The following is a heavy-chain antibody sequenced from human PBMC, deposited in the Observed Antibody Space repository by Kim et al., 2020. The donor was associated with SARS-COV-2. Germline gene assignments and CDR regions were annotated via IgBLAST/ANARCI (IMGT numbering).Heavy chain of an antibody. D-gene: IGHD6-19*01. Sequence: GGSLRLSCAASGFTFSSYEMNWVRQAPGKGLEWVSYISSSGSTIYYADSVKGRFTISRDNAKNSLYLQMNSLRAEDTAVYYCARDLRQSIAVAGYYYYGMDVWGQGTTVTVSS. CDR2: ISSSGSTI. CDR1: GFTFSSYE. CDR3: ARDLRQSIAVAGYYYYGMDV. J-gene: IGHJ6*02. V-gene: IGHV3-48*03.